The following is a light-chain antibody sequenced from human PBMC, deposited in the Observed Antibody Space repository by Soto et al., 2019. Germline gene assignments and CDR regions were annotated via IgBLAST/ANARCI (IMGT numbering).Light chain of an antibody. CDR2: DAS. Sequence: EIVLTLSPATLSLSPGERATLSCRASQSVSSYLAWYQHKPGQAPSLLIYDASNRATGIPARFSGSGSGTDFTLTISRLEPEDFAVYYCHQRSNWPETFGQGTKVEFK. CDR1: QSVSSY. J-gene: IGKJ1*01. CDR3: HQRSNWPET. V-gene: IGKV3-11*01.